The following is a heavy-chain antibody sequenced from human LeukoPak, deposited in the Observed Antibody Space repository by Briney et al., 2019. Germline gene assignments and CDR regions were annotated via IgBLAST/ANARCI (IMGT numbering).Heavy chain of an antibody. CDR1: GYTFTGYY. Sequence: ASVKVSCKASGYTFTGYYMHWVRQAPGQGLEWMGWINPNSGGTNYAQKFQGRVTMTRDTSISTAYMELSRLRSDDTAAYYCARGVQITMVRGVLHRWGQGTLVTVSS. V-gene: IGHV1-2*02. CDR2: INPNSGGT. J-gene: IGHJ5*02. CDR3: ARGVQITMVRGVLHR. D-gene: IGHD3-10*01.